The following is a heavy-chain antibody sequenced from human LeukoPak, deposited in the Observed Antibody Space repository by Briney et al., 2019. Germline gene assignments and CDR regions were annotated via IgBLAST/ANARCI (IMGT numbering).Heavy chain of an antibody. V-gene: IGHV3-74*01. J-gene: IGHJ4*02. CDR2: ITSDGIDA. D-gene: IGHD3-10*01. CDR1: GFAFSAYW. CDR3: ARDRDYGSATNYFDY. Sequence: GRTLRLSCEVSGFAFSAYWMSWVRQAPGKGLEWVSRITSDGIDAATATPVKGRFTVSRDKRKNTLHLQINSLRTEDTAFYYCARDRDYGSATNYFDYWGPGTLVSVSS.